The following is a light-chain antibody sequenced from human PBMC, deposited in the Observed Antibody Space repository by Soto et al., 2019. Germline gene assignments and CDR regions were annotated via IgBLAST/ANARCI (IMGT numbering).Light chain of an antibody. J-gene: IGKJ2*01. CDR2: AAS. Sequence: IQMTQSPSSLSASVGDRVTITCRASQSISSYLNWYQQKPGKAPELLIYAASSLQRGVPSRFSGSGSGTDFTLTISSLQPEDFATYYCQQSYSTPYTFGQGTKLEIK. V-gene: IGKV1-39*01. CDR1: QSISSY. CDR3: QQSYSTPYT.